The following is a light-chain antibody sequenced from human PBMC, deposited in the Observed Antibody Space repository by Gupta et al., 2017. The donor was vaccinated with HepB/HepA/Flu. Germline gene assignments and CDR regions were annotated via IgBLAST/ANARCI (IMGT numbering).Light chain of an antibody. CDR2: DVS. CDR1: SSDVGGYNY. J-gene: IGLJ3*02. Sequence: QSALTQPRSVSGSPGQSVTISCTGTSSDVGGYNYVSWCQQHPGKAPKLMIYDVSKRPSGVPDRFSGSKSGNTASLTISGLQAEDEADYYCCSYAGSYTEVFGGGTKLTVL. CDR3: CSYAGSYTEV. V-gene: IGLV2-11*01.